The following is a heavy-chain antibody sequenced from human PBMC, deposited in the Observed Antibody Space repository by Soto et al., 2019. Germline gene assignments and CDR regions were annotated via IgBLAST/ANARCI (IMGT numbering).Heavy chain of an antibody. CDR2: IWLDGSNK. CDR1: GFTFSSYG. Sequence: QVQLVESGGGVVQPGRSLRLSCAASGFTFSSYGMHWVRQAPGKGLEWVAVIWLDGSNKFYADSVKGRFTISRDNSKNTVSLQMNSLRDEASAAYYCATTGPYWGQGTLVTVSS. V-gene: IGHV3-33*01. J-gene: IGHJ4*02. CDR3: ATTGPY.